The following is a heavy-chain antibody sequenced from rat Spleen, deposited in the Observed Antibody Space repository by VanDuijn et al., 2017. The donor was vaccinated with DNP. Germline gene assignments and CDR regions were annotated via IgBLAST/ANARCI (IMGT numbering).Heavy chain of an antibody. V-gene: IGHV2-4*01. CDR2: VWSGGST. Sequence: QVQLKESGPGLVQPSQTLSLTCTVSGFSLINYGVSWVRQPPGKGLEWIGAVWSGGSTAYNSALESRLSISRDTSKSQVFVKMNSLQPEDTGPYYCAGQTGSGWYFEFWGPGTKVTVSS. D-gene: IGHD5-1*01. J-gene: IGHJ1*01. CDR3: AGQTGSGWYFEF. CDR1: GFSLINYG.